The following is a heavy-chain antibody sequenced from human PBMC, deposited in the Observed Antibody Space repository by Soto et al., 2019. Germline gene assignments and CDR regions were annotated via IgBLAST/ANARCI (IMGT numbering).Heavy chain of an antibody. Sequence: EASVKVSCKASGYTFTGYYMHWVRQAPGQGLEWMGWINPNSGGTNYAQKFQGWVTMTRDTSISTAYMELSRLRSDDTAVYYCARVNYGDYYGMDVWGQGTTVTVSS. V-gene: IGHV1-2*04. CDR2: INPNSGGT. CDR3: ARVNYGDYYGMDV. J-gene: IGHJ6*02. D-gene: IGHD4-17*01. CDR1: GYTFTGYY.